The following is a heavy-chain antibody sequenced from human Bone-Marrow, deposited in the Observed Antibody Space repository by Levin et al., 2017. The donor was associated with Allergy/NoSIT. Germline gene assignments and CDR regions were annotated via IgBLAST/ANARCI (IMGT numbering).Heavy chain of an antibody. CDR3: AREVVPAAIN. J-gene: IGHJ4*02. D-gene: IGHD2-2*02. V-gene: IGHV3-33*01. CDR1: GFPFSSYG. CDR2: IWYDGSNK. Sequence: LSLTCAASGFPFSSYGMHWVRQAPGKGLEWVAVIWYDGSNKYYADSVKGRFTISRDNSKNTLYLQMNSLRAEDTAVYYCAREVVPAAINWGQGTLVTVSS.